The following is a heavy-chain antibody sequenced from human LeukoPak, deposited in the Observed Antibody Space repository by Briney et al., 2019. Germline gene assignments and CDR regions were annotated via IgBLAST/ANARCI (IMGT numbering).Heavy chain of an antibody. D-gene: IGHD3-22*01. CDR3: ARLLDLGIPEGWSGKVFITRRPYGVDV. Sequence: GESLKISCKGSGYSFTNYWIGWVRQKHGIGLEWMGVINPDDSDTRYSPSFQGQVTISADKSITTAYLQWNSLQASDTAMYYCARLLDLGIPEGWSGKVFITRRPYGVDVWGQGTTVTVSS. J-gene: IGHJ6*02. CDR1: GYSFTNYW. V-gene: IGHV5-51*01. CDR2: INPDDSDT.